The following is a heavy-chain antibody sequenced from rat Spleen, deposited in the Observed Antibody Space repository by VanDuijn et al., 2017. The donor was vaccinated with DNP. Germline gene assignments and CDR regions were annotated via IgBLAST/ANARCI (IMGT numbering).Heavy chain of an antibody. Sequence: QVQLKESGPGLVQPSETLSLTCTVSGFSLTSYYVHWVRQPPGKDLEWMGVIWNTGATQFNSALKSRLSISKDTSKSQVFLKMNSLQTEDTAMYFCGRHYTYWGQGVMVTVSS. J-gene: IGHJ2*01. CDR3: GRHYTY. CDR1: GFSLTSYY. V-gene: IGHV2-41*01. CDR2: IWNTGAT. D-gene: IGHD1-1*01.